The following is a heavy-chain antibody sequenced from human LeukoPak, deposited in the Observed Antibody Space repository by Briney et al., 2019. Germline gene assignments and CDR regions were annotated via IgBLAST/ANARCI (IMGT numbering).Heavy chain of an antibody. CDR3: ATDRGWRTSGYYLYYFEY. CDR2: IKHDGSEK. J-gene: IGHJ4*02. Sequence: GGSLRLSCAASGFTFSSYWMSWVRQAPGKGLEWVASIKHDGSEKYYVDSVRGRFTISRDNTMNSLYLQMSSLRAEDTAVYYCATDRGWRTSGYYLYYFEYWGQGTLVTFSS. V-gene: IGHV3-7*01. CDR1: GFTFSSYW. D-gene: IGHD3-3*01.